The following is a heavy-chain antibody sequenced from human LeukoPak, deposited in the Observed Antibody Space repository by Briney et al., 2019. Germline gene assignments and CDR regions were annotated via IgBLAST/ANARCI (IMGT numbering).Heavy chain of an antibody. D-gene: IGHD5-24*01. CDR3: ARDPDGYNLDY. CDR2: INTDGSST. Sequence: GGSLRLSCAASGFTFSSYWMHWVRQAPGKGLVWVSRINTDGSSTSYADSVKGRFTISRDNAKNTLYLQMNSLRAEDTAVYYCARDPDGYNLDYWGQGTLVTISS. CDR1: GFTFSSYW. J-gene: IGHJ4*02. V-gene: IGHV3-74*01.